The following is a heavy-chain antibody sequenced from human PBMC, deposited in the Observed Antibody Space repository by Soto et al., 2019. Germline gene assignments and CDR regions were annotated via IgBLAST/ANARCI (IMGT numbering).Heavy chain of an antibody. D-gene: IGHD6-19*01. CDR2: IWYDGSQR. V-gene: IGHV3-33*01. CDR1: DFTFGNYG. Sequence: QVQLVESGGGVVQPGRSLRLSCAASDFTFGNYGMHWVRQAPGKALEWVAMIWYDGSQRYYADSVKGRFTLSRDNSKNTLYLQMSSLIPEYTAVYYCARDRSERYFDVWGRGTLVIVSS. CDR3: ARDRSERYFDV. J-gene: IGHJ2*01.